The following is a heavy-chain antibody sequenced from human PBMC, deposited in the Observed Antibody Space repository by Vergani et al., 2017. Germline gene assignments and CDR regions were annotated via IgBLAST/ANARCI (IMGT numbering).Heavy chain of an antibody. Sequence: EVQLVESGGGLVKPGGSLRLSCAASGFTFSGYSMNWVRQAPGKGLEWVSSISSSSSYIYSADSVKGRFTISRDNAKNSLYLQMNSLRAEDTAVYYCARAFIVGATNYYYYYMDVWGKGTTVTVSS. V-gene: IGHV3-21*01. J-gene: IGHJ6*03. CDR1: GFTFSGYS. D-gene: IGHD1-26*01. CDR2: ISSSSSYI. CDR3: ARAFIVGATNYYYYYMDV.